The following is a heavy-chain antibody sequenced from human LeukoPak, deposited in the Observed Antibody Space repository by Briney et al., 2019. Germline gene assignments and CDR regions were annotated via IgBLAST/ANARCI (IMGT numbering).Heavy chain of an antibody. CDR1: GYTFSNWG. CDR3: ARDPGSGNYRADY. J-gene: IGHJ4*02. V-gene: IGHV1-18*01. D-gene: IGHD3-10*01. Sequence: ASVKVSCKASGYTFSNWGISWVRQAPGQGLEWMGWISGYTGNTNYAQKLQGRATMTTDTSTSTAYMELRSLGSDDTAMYYCARDPGSGNYRADYWGQGTLVTVSS. CDR2: ISGYTGNT.